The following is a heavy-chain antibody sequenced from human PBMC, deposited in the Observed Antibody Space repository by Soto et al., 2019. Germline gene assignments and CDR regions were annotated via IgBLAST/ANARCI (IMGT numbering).Heavy chain of an antibody. CDR1: GYNFGNYD. J-gene: IGHJ5*02. D-gene: IGHD2-21*01. CDR3: ARVPSRGIMIADPDGILIWLDP. V-gene: IGHV1-8*02. Sequence: QVQLVQSGAEVKKPGASVKVSCKASGYNFGNYDLNWVRQATGQGLEWMGWMNLKNGDTGHAQKFEGRVTLTRDTFMSTAYMELTGLRTVDSAVYYCARVPSRGIMIADPDGILIWLDPCGQGSLGSGSS. CDR2: MNLKNGDT.